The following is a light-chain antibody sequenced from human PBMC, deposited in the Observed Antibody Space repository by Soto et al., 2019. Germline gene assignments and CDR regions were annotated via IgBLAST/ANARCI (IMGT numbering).Light chain of an antibody. CDR1: QSLLHGNGYNY. CDR3: MQALQTRST. Sequence: DIVMSQSPLSLPVTPGEPASISCRSSQSLLHGNGYNYLDWYLQKPGQSPQLLIYLGSNRASGVPDRFSGSGSGTDFTLKISRVEAEDVGVYYCMQALQTRSTFGQGTRLEIK. J-gene: IGKJ5*01. V-gene: IGKV2-28*01. CDR2: LGS.